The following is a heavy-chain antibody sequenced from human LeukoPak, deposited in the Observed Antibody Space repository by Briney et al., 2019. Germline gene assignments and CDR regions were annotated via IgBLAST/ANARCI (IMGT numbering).Heavy chain of an antibody. CDR3: AREYYDILTGYSNYNWFDP. J-gene: IGHJ5*02. D-gene: IGHD3-9*01. V-gene: IGHV4-59*01. Sequence: PSETLSLTCTVSGGSISSYYWIWIRQPPGKGLEGIGYIYYSGSTNYNPSLKSRVTISVDTSKNHFSLKLSSVTAADTAVYYCAREYYDILTGYSNYNWFDPWGQGTLVTVSS. CDR1: GGSISSYY. CDR2: IYYSGST.